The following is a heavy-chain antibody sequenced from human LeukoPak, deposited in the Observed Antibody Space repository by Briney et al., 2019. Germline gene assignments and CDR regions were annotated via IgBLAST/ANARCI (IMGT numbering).Heavy chain of an antibody. J-gene: IGHJ4*02. Sequence: GGSLRLSCAASGFAFSNYWMSWVRQAPGKGLEWVSAISGSGGSTYYADSVKGRFTISRDNSKNTLYLQMNSLRAEDTAVYYCAKATYSSSPPDYWGQGTLVTVSS. V-gene: IGHV3-23*01. D-gene: IGHD6-6*01. CDR1: GFAFSNYW. CDR3: AKATYSSSPPDY. CDR2: ISGSGGST.